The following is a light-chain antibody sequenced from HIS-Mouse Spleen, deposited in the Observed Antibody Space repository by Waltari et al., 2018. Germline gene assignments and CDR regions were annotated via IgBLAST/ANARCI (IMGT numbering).Light chain of an antibody. CDR3: AAWDDSLNGWV. CDR1: NSNIGSNT. J-gene: IGLJ3*02. V-gene: IGLV1-44*01. Sequence: QSVLTQPPSASGTPGQRVPISCSGSNSNIGSNTVNWYQQLPGTAPKLPIYSNNQRPSGVPDRFSGSKSGTSASLAISGLQSEDEADYYCAAWDDSLNGWVFGGGTKLTVL. CDR2: SNN.